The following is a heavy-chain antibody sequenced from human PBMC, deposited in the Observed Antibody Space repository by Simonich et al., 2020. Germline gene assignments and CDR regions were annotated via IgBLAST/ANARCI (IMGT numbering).Heavy chain of an antibody. Sequence: QVQLVQSGAEVKKPGASVKVSCKASGYTFTSYGISWVRQTPGQGLEWMGWLSTYKGNTNNAQKLQGRGTMTTDTSTSTAYMELRSLRSDDTAVYYCARASRGTWWYYYFDYWGQGTLVTVSS. V-gene: IGHV1-18*01. CDR2: LSTYKGNT. D-gene: IGHD2-15*01. CDR3: ARASRGTWWYYYFDY. J-gene: IGHJ4*02. CDR1: GYTFTSYG.